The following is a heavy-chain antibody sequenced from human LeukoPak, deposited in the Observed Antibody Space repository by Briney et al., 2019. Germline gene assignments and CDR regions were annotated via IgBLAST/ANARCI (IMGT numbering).Heavy chain of an antibody. D-gene: IGHD2-2*01. CDR3: ARVVIPKYCSSTSCYWKGWFDP. CDR1: GGTVRRFG. J-gene: IGHJ5*02. V-gene: IGHV1-69*13. Sequence: SVKVSCKASGGTVRRFGISWVRQAPGQGLEWMGGIIPIFGTTSYVQKFQGRVTINADESTSTAYMELSSLRSEDTAVYYCARVVIPKYCSSTSCYWKGWFDPWGQGTLVTVSS. CDR2: IIPIFGTT.